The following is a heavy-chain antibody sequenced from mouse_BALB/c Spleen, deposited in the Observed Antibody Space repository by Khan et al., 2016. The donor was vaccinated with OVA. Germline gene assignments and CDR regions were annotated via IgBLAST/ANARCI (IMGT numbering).Heavy chain of an antibody. J-gene: IGHJ3*01. V-gene: IGHV5-15*02. CDR1: GFTFRDYG. Sequence: EVELVESGGGLVQPGGSRKLSCAASGFTFRDYGMAWVRQAPGKGPEWVAFISDLAYTIYYADTVTGRFTISRENAKNTLYLEMRSLRYEDAAMYYCARGGGTAPFAYWGLGTLVTVSA. D-gene: IGHD1-2*01. CDR2: ISDLAYTI. CDR3: ARGGGTAPFAY.